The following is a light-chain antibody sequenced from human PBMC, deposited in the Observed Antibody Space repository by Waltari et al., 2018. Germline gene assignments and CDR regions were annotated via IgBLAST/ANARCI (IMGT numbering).Light chain of an antibody. CDR3: QQHNNWPMYT. CDR2: GAS. CDR1: QNIQNN. V-gene: IGKV3-15*01. J-gene: IGKJ2*01. Sequence: ELVMTQSQATLSVSPGEGATLSCRASQNIQNNLAWYKQKPGQAPRLLIYGASTRATGIPARFSGSGSGTEFTLTISNVKSEDFAVYFCQQHNNWPMYTFGQGTKLEIK.